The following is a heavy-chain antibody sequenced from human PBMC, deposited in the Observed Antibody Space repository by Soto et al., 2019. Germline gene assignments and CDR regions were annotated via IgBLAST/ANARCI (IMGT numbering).Heavy chain of an antibody. D-gene: IGHD5-12*01. CDR3: ARELDIPPDYYFDY. CDR2: ISYDGRHQ. V-gene: IGHV3-30*03. J-gene: IGHJ4*02. CDR1: GFTFGSYG. Sequence: QVRLVESGGDLVQPGRSLRLSCAASGFTFGSYGMHWVRQAPGKGLEWEAMISYDGRHQYYADSVKGRFTISRDNFKDTLYLQMNGLTPEDTAIYFCARELDIPPDYYFDYWGQGNLVTVSS.